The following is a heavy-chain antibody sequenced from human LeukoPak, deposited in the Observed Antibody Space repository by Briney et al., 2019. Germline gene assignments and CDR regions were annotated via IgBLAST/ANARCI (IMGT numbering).Heavy chain of an antibody. D-gene: IGHD3-22*01. Sequence: SETLSLTCSVSGGAIIPFYWNWIRQPAGKGLEWIGRIYSSGSTKHNPSLKSRVTMSVDTSKNQFSLKLSSVTAADTAVYYCAKDYYDSSEGWFDPWGQGTLVTVSS. J-gene: IGHJ5*02. CDR1: GGAIIPFY. CDR3: AKDYYDSSEGWFDP. V-gene: IGHV4-4*07. CDR2: IYSSGST.